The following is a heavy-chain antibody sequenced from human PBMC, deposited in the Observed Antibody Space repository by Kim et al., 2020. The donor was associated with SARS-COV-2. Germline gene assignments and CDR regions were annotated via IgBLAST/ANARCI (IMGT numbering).Heavy chain of an antibody. J-gene: IGHJ6*02. Sequence: GGSLRLSCAASGFTFSSYAMSWVRQAPGTGLEGVSVIRVSGGTTDYADSVKGRFTISRDNSKNTMYLQMNSLRAEDTAVYYCASYCNGASCYSPYYGMDVWCQGTTVTVSS. CDR2: IRVSGGTT. CDR1: GFTFSSYA. V-gene: IGHV3-23*01. D-gene: IGHD2-15*01. CDR3: ASYCNGASCYSPYYGMDV.